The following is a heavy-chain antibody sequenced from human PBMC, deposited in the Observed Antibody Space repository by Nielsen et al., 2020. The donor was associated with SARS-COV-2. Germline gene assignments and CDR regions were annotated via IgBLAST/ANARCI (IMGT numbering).Heavy chain of an antibody. Sequence: SLKISCAASGFTFDDYAMHWVWQAPGKGLEWVSGISWNSGSIGYAESVKGRFTISRDNSNNTLFLQMDSLTADDTAVYFCARLSNFWSGYNDYWGQGTLVIVSS. CDR3: ARLSNFWSGYNDY. CDR2: ISWNSGSI. CDR1: GFTFDDYA. J-gene: IGHJ4*02. D-gene: IGHD3-3*01. V-gene: IGHV3-9*01.